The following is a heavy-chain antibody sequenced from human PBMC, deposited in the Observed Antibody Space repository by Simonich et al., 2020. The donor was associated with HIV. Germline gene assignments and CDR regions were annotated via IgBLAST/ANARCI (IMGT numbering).Heavy chain of an antibody. CDR1: GGSFSGYY. CDR2: INHSGNT. CDR3: ARLTAGGLGEYFQH. V-gene: IGHV4-34*01. Sequence: QVQLQQCGAGLLKPSETLSLTCAVYGGSFSGYYWSWSRQPPGKGIVWIGEINHSGNTNYNPAIKGRVTISVNTSKHQFSLKLRSVPAADTAVYYCARLTAGGLGEYFQHWGQGTLVTVSS. D-gene: IGHD6-13*01. J-gene: IGHJ1*01.